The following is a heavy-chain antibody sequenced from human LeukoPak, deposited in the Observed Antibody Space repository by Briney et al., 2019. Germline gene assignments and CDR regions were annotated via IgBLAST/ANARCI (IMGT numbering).Heavy chain of an antibody. V-gene: IGHV1-2*02. CDR1: GYTFTGYY. J-gene: IGHJ4*02. CDR3: TRDHWGENY. CDR2: IDSNSGGT. D-gene: IGHD3-10*01. Sequence: GASVNVSCKASGYTFTGYYIHWVRQAPGQGLEWMGWIDSNSGGTRYAENFQGRVTMTRDTSISTVYMELSGLRSDDTAVYYCTRDHWGENYWGQGTLVTVSP.